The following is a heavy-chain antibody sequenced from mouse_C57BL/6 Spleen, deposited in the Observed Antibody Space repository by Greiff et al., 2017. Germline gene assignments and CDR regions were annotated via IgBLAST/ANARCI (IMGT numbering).Heavy chain of an antibody. CDR1: GFNIKDYY. J-gene: IGHJ2*01. Sequence: VQLQQSGAELVKPGASVKLSCTASGFNIKDYYMHWVKQRTEQGLEWIGRIAPEDGETKYAPKFQGKATITADTSSNTAYRQLSSLTSEDTAVYYCARSFYCGSSPYYFDYWGQGTTLTVSS. V-gene: IGHV14-2*01. D-gene: IGHD1-1*01. CDR2: IAPEDGET. CDR3: ARSFYCGSSPYYFDY.